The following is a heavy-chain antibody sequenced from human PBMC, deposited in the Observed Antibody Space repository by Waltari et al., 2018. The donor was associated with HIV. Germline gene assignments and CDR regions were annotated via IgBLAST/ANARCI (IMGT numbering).Heavy chain of an antibody. D-gene: IGHD3-10*01. V-gene: IGHV2-5*01. CDR3: AHSPSRFGELFIAPFDY. J-gene: IGHJ4*02. CDR2: IYWNDDK. CDR1: GFSLSTSGVG. Sequence: QITLKESGPTLVKPTQTLTMTCTFPGFSLSTSGVGVGLIRPPPGKALEWLALIYWNDDKRYSPSLKSRLTITKDTSKNQVVLTMTNMDPVDTATYYCAHSPSRFGELFIAPFDYWVQGTLVTVSS.